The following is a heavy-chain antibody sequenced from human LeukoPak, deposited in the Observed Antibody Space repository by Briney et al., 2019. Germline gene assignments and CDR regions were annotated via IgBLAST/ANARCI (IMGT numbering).Heavy chain of an antibody. CDR2: TYYRSKWYN. Sequence: SQTLSLTCAISGDSVSRNSGAWNWIRQSPSRGLVWLGRTYYRSKWYNEYAVSVKSRITINPDTSKNQFSLQLNSVTPEDTAVYYCARDGGNCLDFWGQGNLVTVSS. CDR1: GDSVSRNSGA. CDR3: ARDGGNCLDF. V-gene: IGHV6-1*01. J-gene: IGHJ4*02. D-gene: IGHD4-23*01.